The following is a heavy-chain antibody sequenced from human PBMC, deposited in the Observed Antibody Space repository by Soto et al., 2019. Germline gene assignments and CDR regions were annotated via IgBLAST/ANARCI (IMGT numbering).Heavy chain of an antibody. Sequence: EVQLVESRGALVQPGGSLRLSCAASGFTVSNNYMSWVRQAPGKGLEGVSVIYSGGSTYYADSVKGRFTISRDNSKNTLYLQMNSLRAEDTALYSCASSPSSGYWGQGTLVTVSS. CDR3: ASSPSSGY. CDR2: IYSGGST. D-gene: IGHD6-19*01. V-gene: IGHV3-66*01. CDR1: GFTVSNNY. J-gene: IGHJ4*02.